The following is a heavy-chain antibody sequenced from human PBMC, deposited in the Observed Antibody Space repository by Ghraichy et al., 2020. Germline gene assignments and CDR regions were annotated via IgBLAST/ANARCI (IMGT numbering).Heavy chain of an antibody. J-gene: IGHJ5*02. CDR2: IYYSGST. Sequence: SETLSLTCTVSGGSVSSGSYQWSWIRQPPGKGLDWIGYIYYSGSTNYNPSLKSRVTISVDTSKNQFSLKLSSVTAADTAVYYCAGTGITGTAVWFDPWGQGTLVTVSS. D-gene: IGHD1-20*01. CDR3: AGTGITGTAVWFDP. CDR1: GGSVSSGSYQ. V-gene: IGHV4-61*01.